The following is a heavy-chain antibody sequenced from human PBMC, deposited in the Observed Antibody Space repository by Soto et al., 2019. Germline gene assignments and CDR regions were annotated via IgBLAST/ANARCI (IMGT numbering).Heavy chain of an antibody. CDR1: GGTFSSYA. J-gene: IGHJ4*02. CDR2: IIPIFGTA. D-gene: IGHD2-15*01. CDR3: ARESRYCSGGSCYFLPGIDY. V-gene: IGHV1-69*12. Sequence: QVQLVQSGAEVKKPGSSVKVSCKASGGTFSSYAISWVRQAPGQGLEWMGGIIPIFGTANYAQKFQGRVTITADESTSTDYRELSSLRSEDTAVYYCARESRYCSGGSCYFLPGIDYWGQGTLVTVSS.